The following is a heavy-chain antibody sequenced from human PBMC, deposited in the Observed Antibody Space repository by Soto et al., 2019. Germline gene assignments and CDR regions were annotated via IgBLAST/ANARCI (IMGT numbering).Heavy chain of an antibody. CDR3: AKDGGVYALLNWFDP. Sequence: GGSLRLSCAASGFTFSSYGMHWVRQAPGKGLEWVAVISYDGSNKYYADSVKGRFTISRDNSKNTLYLQMNSLRAEDTAVYYCAKDGGVYALLNWFDPWGQGTLVTVSS. CDR1: GFTFSSYG. J-gene: IGHJ5*02. D-gene: IGHD2-8*01. CDR2: ISYDGSNK. V-gene: IGHV3-30*18.